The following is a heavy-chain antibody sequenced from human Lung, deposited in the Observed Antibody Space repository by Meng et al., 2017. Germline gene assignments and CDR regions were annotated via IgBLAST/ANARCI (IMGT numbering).Heavy chain of an antibody. Sequence: EVQLVESGGGLVKPGWSLRLSVAASGFTFSTFTMNWVRQAPGKGLEWVSSISSSSNYIYYADSLKGRFTISRDNPKNSLYLQMSSLRAEDTAVYYCARADCTSASCYGSYFDYWGQGTLVTVSS. CDR3: ARADCTSASCYGSYFDY. J-gene: IGHJ4*02. V-gene: IGHV3-21*01. CDR2: ISSSSNYI. CDR1: GFTFSTFT. D-gene: IGHD2-2*01.